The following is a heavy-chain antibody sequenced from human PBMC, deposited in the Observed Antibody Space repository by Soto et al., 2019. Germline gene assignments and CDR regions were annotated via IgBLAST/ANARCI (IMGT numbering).Heavy chain of an antibody. Sequence: QVQLQQWGAGLLKPSETLSLTWAVYGGPLSGFYWSWIRQPPGKGLEWIGKINHIGTTNYNPSLKSRVTISVDTSESQFSLRLSSVTAADTAMYYCARLPSGAFWGPGTPVTVSS. V-gene: IGHV4-34*02. CDR2: INHIGTT. D-gene: IGHD3-10*01. CDR3: ARLPSGAF. CDR1: GGPLSGFY. J-gene: IGHJ1*01.